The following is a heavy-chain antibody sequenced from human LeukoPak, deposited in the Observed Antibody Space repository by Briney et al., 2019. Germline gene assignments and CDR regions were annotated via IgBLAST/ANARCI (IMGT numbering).Heavy chain of an antibody. D-gene: IGHD6-19*01. J-gene: IGHJ4*02. V-gene: IGHV3-23*01. CDR1: GFTFSSYT. CDR2: ISSSGGST. CDR3: AKGSSGWPPDDY. Sequence: GSLRLPCAASGFTFSSYTMSWVRQAPGKGLEWVSAISSSGGSTYYADSVKGRFTISRDNSKNTLYLQMNSLRAEDTAVYYCAKGSSGWPPDDYWGQGTLVTVSS.